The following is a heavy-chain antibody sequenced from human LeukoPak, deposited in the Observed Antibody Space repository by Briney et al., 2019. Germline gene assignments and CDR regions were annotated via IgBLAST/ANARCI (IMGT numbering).Heavy chain of an antibody. V-gene: IGHV1-69*02. CDR1: GGTFSSYT. CDR2: IIPILGIA. D-gene: IGHD4-11*01. Sequence: SVKVSCKASGGTFSSYTISWVRQAPGQGLEWMGRIIPILGIANYAQKFQGRVTITADKSTSTAYMELSRLRSEDTAVYYCARALWYMTTVTYNWFDPWGQGTLVTVSS. J-gene: IGHJ5*02. CDR3: ARALWYMTTVTYNWFDP.